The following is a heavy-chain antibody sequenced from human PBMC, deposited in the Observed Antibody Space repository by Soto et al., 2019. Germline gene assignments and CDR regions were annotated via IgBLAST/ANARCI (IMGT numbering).Heavy chain of an antibody. V-gene: IGHV3-53*01. D-gene: IGHD1-1*01. CDR2: IYSGGST. Sequence: GGSLRLSCEASGFTVSSNYMSWVRQAPGKGLEWVSVIYSGGSTYYADSVKGRFTISRDNSKNTLYLQMNSLRAEDTAVYYCARDTQLYGMDVWGQGTTVTVSS. CDR3: ARDTQLYGMDV. J-gene: IGHJ6*02. CDR1: GFTVSSNY.